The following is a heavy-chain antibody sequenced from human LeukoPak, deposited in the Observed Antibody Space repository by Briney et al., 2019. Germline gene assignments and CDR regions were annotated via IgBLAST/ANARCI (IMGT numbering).Heavy chain of an antibody. CDR3: ARSSGWPSTVGY. J-gene: IGHJ4*02. D-gene: IGHD6-19*01. CDR2: IYYSGST. CDR1: GGSISSGGYY. Sequence: SETLSLTCTVSGGSISSGGYYWSWIRQHPGKGLEWIGYIYYSGSTYYNPSLKSRVTISVDTSKNQFSLKPRSVTAADTAVYYCARSSGWPSTVGYWGQGTLVTVSS. V-gene: IGHV4-31*03.